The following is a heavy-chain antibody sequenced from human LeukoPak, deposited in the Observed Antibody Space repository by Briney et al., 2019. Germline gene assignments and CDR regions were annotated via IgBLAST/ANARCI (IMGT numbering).Heavy chain of an antibody. Sequence: ASVKVSCKAAGYTFTSYGISWVRQAPGQGLEWMGWINPNSGGTNYAQKFQGRVTMTRDTSISTAYMELSRLRSDDTAVYYCARAADNWNYGDYWGQGTLVTVSS. V-gene: IGHV1-2*02. J-gene: IGHJ4*02. D-gene: IGHD1-7*01. CDR3: ARAADNWNYGDY. CDR1: GYTFTSYG. CDR2: INPNSGGT.